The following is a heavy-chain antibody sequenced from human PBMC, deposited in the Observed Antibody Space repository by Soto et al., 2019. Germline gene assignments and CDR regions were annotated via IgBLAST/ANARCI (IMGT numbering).Heavy chain of an antibody. V-gene: IGHV3-23*01. Sequence: EVQLLESGGGLVQPGGSLRLSCAASGFTFSSYAMSSVRQAPGKGLEWVSAINGSGGNTYYAASVKGRFTISRDNSKNTLYLQMNSLRAEDTAVYYCAKSLVARPYDYWGQGTLVTVSS. CDR1: GFTFSSYA. D-gene: IGHD6-6*01. J-gene: IGHJ4*02. CDR2: INGSGGNT. CDR3: AKSLVARPYDY.